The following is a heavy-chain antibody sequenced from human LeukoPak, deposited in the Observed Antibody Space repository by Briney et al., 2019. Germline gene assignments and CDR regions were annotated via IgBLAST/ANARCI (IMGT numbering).Heavy chain of an antibody. D-gene: IGHD3-3*01. CDR2: ISSSGSTI. V-gene: IGHV3-11*01. CDR3: ATRARSGYYYGMDV. J-gene: IGHJ6*02. Sequence: PGGSLRLSCAASGFTFSDYYMSWIRQAPGKGLEWVSYISSSGSTIYYADSVKGRFTISRDNAKNSLYLQMNSLRAEDTAVYYCATRARSGYYYGMDVWGQGTTVTVSS. CDR1: GFTFSDYY.